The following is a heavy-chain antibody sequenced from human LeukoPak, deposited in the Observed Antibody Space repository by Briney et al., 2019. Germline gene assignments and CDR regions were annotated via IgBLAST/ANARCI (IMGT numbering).Heavy chain of an antibody. D-gene: IGHD3-3*01. CDR3: AKGRGFFEGACFDY. CDR1: GFTFDDYA. V-gene: IGHV3-9*01. CDR2: ITWNSATI. Sequence: GRSLRLSCATSGFTFDDYAMHWVRQAPGKGLEWVSGITWNSATIVYADSVKGRFTISRDNAKNSAYLQMNSLRAEDTALYYCAKGRGFFEGACFDYWGRGTLVTVSS. J-gene: IGHJ4*02.